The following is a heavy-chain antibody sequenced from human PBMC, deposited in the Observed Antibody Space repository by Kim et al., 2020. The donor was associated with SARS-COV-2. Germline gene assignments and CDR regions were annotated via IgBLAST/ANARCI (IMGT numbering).Heavy chain of an antibody. J-gene: IGHJ6*02. CDR3: ARDGDIVVVPAAIYYYYGMDV. V-gene: IGHV3-30*07. D-gene: IGHD2-2*01. Sequence: FTISRDNSKNTLYLQMNSLRAEDTAVYYCARDGDIVVVPAAIYYYYGMDVWGQGTTVTVSS.